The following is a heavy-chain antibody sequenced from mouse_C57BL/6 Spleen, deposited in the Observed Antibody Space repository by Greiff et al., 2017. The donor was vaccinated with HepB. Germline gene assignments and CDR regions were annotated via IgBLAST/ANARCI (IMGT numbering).Heavy chain of an antibody. CDR3: ARGGYYGRDFDV. CDR2: IYPSDSET. J-gene: IGHJ1*03. Sequence: QVQLQQPGAELVRPGSSVKLSCKASGYTFTSYWMDWVKQRPGQGLEWIGNIYPSDSETHYNQKFKDKATLTVDKSSSTAYMQLSSLTSEDSAVYYCARGGYYGRDFDVWGTGTTVTVSS. V-gene: IGHV1-61*01. D-gene: IGHD1-1*01. CDR1: GYTFTSYW.